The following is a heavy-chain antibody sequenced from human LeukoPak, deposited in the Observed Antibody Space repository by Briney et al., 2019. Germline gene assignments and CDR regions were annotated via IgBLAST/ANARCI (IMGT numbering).Heavy chain of an antibody. V-gene: IGHV1-46*01. CDR2: INPSGGNT. D-gene: IGHD3-22*01. J-gene: IGHJ4*02. CDR3: ARDPSYDSSGYYYGYFDY. Sequence: ASVKVSCKASGYTFTSYYMHWVRQAPGQGLEWMGIINPSGGNTTYAQKFQGRVTMTRDMSTSTVYMELSSLRSEDTAVYYCARDPSYDSSGYYYGYFDYWGQGTLVTVSS. CDR1: GYTFTSYY.